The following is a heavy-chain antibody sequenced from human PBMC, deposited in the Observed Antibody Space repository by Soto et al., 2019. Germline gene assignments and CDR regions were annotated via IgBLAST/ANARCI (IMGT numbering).Heavy chain of an antibody. CDR2: IIPILGIA. V-gene: IGHV1-69*02. CDR1: GGTFSSYT. Sequence: QVQLVQSGAEVKKPGSSVKVSCKASGGTFSSYTISWVRQAPGQGLEWMGRIIPILGIANYAQKFQGRVTNTADKPTSTAYMEQNSLRSEDTAVYSWARTLLWFGELHSSFRGMDVWGQGTTVTVSS. J-gene: IGHJ6*02. D-gene: IGHD3-10*01. CDR3: ARTLLWFGELHSSFRGMDV.